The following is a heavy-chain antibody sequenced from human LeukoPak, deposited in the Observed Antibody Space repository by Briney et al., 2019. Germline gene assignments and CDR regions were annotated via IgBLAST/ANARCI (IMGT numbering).Heavy chain of an antibody. CDR3: ARGLRSDYYYYMDV. V-gene: IGHV4-34*01. Sequence: SETLSLTCAVYGGSFSGYYWSWIRQPPGKGLEWIGEINHSGSTNYNPSLKSRVTISVDTSKNQFSLKLSSVTAADTAVYYCARGLRSDYYYYMDVWGKGTPVTVSS. CDR2: INHSGST. D-gene: IGHD2-15*01. J-gene: IGHJ6*03. CDR1: GGSFSGYY.